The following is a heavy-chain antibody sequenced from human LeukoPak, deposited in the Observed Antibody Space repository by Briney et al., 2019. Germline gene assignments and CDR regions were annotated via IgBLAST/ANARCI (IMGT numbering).Heavy chain of an antibody. CDR3: ARGSTRSWYVNYYYHFLDV. Sequence: PSETLSLTCNVSDGSIRHYYWTWIRQPPGKGLEWIGYIYYSGSSSYNPSLKSRVTMSVDTSKNQFSLKLSSVTAADTAVYYCARGSTRSWYVNYYYHFLDVWGKGTTVTVSS. J-gene: IGHJ6*03. CDR1: DGSIRHYY. D-gene: IGHD6-13*01. CDR2: IYYSGSS. V-gene: IGHV4-59*01.